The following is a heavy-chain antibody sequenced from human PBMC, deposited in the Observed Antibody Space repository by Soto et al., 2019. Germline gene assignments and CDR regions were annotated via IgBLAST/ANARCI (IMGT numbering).Heavy chain of an antibody. CDR2: IYYAGST. CDR3: ARRYGWLYFDY. V-gene: IGHV4-59*08. D-gene: IGHD6-19*01. J-gene: IGHJ4*02. Sequence: PSETLSLTCTVSGGSISSYYWSWIRQPPGRGLEWIGFIYYAGSTKYNPSLNSRVTISVDTSKNQFSLTVTSVTAADTALYYCARRYGWLYFDYWGQGSLVTVSS. CDR1: GGSISSYY.